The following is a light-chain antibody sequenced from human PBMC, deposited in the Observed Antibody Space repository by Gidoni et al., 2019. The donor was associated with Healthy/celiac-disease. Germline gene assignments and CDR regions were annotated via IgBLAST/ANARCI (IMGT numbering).Light chain of an antibody. Sequence: DIVMTQSPDSLAVSLGARATINCKSSQSVLYSSNNKNYLAWYQQKPGQPPKLLLYWASTRESGVPDRFSGSGSGPDFTLPISSLQAEDVAVYYCQQYYSTPPTFGQGTRLEIK. CDR1: QSVLYSSNNKNY. J-gene: IGKJ5*01. CDR3: QQYYSTPPT. CDR2: WAS. V-gene: IGKV4-1*01.